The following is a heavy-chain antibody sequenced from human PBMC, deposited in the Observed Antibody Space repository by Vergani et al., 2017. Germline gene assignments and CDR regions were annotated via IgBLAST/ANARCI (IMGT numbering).Heavy chain of an antibody. J-gene: IGHJ5*02. D-gene: IGHD3-10*01. Sequence: QVRLQESGPGLVKPSESLSLTCSVPGGSMSGYYWSWIRQPPGKEMEWFGYMYHRGSTNYNPSLETRVTISGDTSKNQFSLKLNSVTAADTAVYYFGRVADFYGLGSHLLDLWGQGILVTVSS. CDR3: GRVADFYGLGSHLLDL. V-gene: IGHV4-59*13. CDR2: MYHRGST. CDR1: GGSMSGYY.